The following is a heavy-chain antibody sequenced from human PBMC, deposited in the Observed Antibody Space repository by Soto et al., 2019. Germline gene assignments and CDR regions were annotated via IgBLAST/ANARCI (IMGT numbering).Heavy chain of an antibody. V-gene: IGHV1-2*04. Sequence: ASVKVSCKASGYTFTGYYMHWVRQAPGQGLEWMGWINPNSGGTNYAQKFQGWVTMTRDTSISTAYMELSRLRSDDTAVYYCARSREAREKRMEESYYGRDVWGQGTTVTVSS. CDR2: INPNSGGT. J-gene: IGHJ6*02. CDR1: GYTFTGYY. CDR3: ARSREAREKRMEESYYGRDV. D-gene: IGHD1-26*01.